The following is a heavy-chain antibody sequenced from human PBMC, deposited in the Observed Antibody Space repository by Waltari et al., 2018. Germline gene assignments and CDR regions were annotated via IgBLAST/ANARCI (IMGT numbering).Heavy chain of an antibody. CDR3: ATGSGYAPGYYYGMDV. Sequence: QVQLVQSGAEVKKPGASVKVSCKVSGYPLTELSIHWVRQAPGKGLEWMGGFDPEDGETIYAQKFQGRVTMTEDTSTDTAYMELSSLRSEDTAVYYCATGSGYAPGYYYGMDVWGQGTTVTVSS. D-gene: IGHD5-12*01. CDR2: FDPEDGET. CDR1: GYPLTELS. J-gene: IGHJ6*02. V-gene: IGHV1-24*01.